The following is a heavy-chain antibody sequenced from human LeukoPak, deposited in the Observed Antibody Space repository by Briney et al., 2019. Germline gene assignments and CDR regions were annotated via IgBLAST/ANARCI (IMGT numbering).Heavy chain of an antibody. J-gene: IGHJ5*02. CDR2: IYPGDSDA. Sequence: GESLKISCKGSGYSFTSYWIGWVRQMPGKGLEWMGIIYPGDSDARYSPSFQGQVTISADKSISTPYLQWSSLKASDTAMYYCARQGYDSSGYYLNWFDPWGQGTLVTVSS. CDR3: ARQGYDSSGYYLNWFDP. CDR1: GYSFTSYW. V-gene: IGHV5-51*01. D-gene: IGHD3-22*01.